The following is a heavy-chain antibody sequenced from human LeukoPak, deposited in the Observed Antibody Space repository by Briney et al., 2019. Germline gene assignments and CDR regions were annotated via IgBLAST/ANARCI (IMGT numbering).Heavy chain of an antibody. CDR2: ISYDGSNK. D-gene: IGHD4-23*01. CDR1: GFTFSSYG. V-gene: IGHV3-30*18. CDR3: AKDAGGKDDY. J-gene: IGHJ4*02. Sequence: QPGRSLRLSCAASGFTFSSYGMHWVRQAPGKGLEWVAVISYDGSNKYYADSVKGRFTISRDNSKNTLYLQMNSLRAEDTAVYYCAKDAGGKDDYWGQGTLVTVSS.